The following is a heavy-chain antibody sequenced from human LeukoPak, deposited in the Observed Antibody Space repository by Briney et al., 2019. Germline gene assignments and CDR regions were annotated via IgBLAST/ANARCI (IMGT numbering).Heavy chain of an antibody. D-gene: IGHD3-22*01. CDR1: GFTFSSYW. CDR3: ARLSWNDYDRSSFDN. V-gene: IGHV3-7*05. J-gene: IGHJ4*02. Sequence: AGGSLRLSCAASGFTFSSYWMSWVRRAPGKGLEWVANIKQDGRAIYYVDSVKGRFTISRDNAKNSLYVQMNSLRAEDTAVYYCARLSWNDYDRSSFDNWGQGTPVTVPS. CDR2: IKQDGRAI.